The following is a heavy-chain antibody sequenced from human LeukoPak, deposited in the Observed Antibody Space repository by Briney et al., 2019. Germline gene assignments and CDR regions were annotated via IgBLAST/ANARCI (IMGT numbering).Heavy chain of an antibody. V-gene: IGHV3-7*01. D-gene: IGHD3-16*02. CDR2: IKQDGSEK. CDR1: GFTFSSCW. J-gene: IGHJ3*02. CDR3: ARELVMITFGGVIARGAFDI. Sequence: GGSLRLSCAASGFTFSSCWMIWVRQAPGKGLEWVANIKQDGSEKYYVDSVEGRFTISRDNAENSLYMQMNSLRAEDTAVYYCARELVMITFGGVIARGAFDIWGQGTMVTVSS.